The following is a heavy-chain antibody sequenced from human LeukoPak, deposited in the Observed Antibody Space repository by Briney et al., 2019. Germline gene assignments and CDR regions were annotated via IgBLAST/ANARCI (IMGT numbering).Heavy chain of an antibody. Sequence: SETLSLTCTVSGGSISSYYWNWIRQPPGKGLEWIGYIYYSGSTNYNPSLQSRVTISVDTSKNQFSLKLTSVTAADTAMYYCARGGNDFWSGLMYNWFDPWGQGTLVTVFS. CDR2: IYYSGST. J-gene: IGHJ5*02. D-gene: IGHD3-3*01. CDR1: GGSISSYY. CDR3: ARGGNDFWSGLMYNWFDP. V-gene: IGHV4-59*01.